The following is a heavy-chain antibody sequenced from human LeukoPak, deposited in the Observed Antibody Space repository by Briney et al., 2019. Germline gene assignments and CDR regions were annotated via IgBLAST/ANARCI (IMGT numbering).Heavy chain of an antibody. CDR3: AREYTGYDAF. J-gene: IGHJ4*02. CDR1: GFTFSSYW. Sequence: QPGGSLRLSCAASGFTFSSYWMHWVRQAPGKGLVWVSRISSDGSYTTYADSVKGRFTISRDNAKNTLNLQMNSLRVEDTAVYYCAREYTGYDAFWGQGALVTVSS. CDR2: ISSDGSYT. D-gene: IGHD5-12*01. V-gene: IGHV3-74*01.